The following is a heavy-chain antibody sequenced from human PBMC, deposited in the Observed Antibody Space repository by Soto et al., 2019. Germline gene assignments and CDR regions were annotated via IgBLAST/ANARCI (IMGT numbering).Heavy chain of an antibody. CDR2: IYYSGST. CDR1: GGSISSYY. CDR3: AGENGYSYGRSPKTYYYYGMDV. J-gene: IGHJ6*02. Sequence: SETLSLTCTVSGGSISSYYWSWIRQPPGKGLEWIGYIYYSGSTNYNPSLKSRVTISVDTSKNQFSLKLSSVTAADTAVCYCAGENGYSYGRSPKTYYYYGMDVCGQGTTVTVSS. D-gene: IGHD5-18*01. V-gene: IGHV4-59*01.